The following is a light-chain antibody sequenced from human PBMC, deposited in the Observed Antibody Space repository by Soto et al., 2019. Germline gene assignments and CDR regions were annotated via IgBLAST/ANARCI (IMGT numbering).Light chain of an antibody. CDR2: DAS. J-gene: IGKJ4*01. CDR1: QDISNY. V-gene: IGKV1-33*01. Sequence: DIQMTQSPSSLSASVGDRVTITCRASQDISNYLNWYQQKPGKAPKLLIYDASNLETGVPSRFSGSGSGTDFTFTISSLQPEDIATYYCQQYDNLPLLTFGGGTKVDIK. CDR3: QQYDNLPLLT.